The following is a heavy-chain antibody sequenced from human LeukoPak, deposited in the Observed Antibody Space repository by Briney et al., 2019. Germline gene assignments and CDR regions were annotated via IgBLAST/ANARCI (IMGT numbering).Heavy chain of an antibody. CDR2: IHPKSGDT. D-gene: IGHD5-18*01. J-gene: IGHJ4*02. CDR1: GYTFTGYY. Sequence: ASVKVPCKASGYTFTGYYLHWVRQAPGQGLEWMGWIHPKSGDTHYAQKFLGRVTLTRDTSTTIVYMELKWLTSDDTAVYYCSRGSGISYGGIDYWGQGTLVTVSS. V-gene: IGHV1-2*02. CDR3: SRGSGISYGGIDY.